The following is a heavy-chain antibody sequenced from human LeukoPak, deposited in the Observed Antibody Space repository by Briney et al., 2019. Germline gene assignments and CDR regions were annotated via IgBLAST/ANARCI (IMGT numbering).Heavy chain of an antibody. Sequence: GGSLRLSCAAGGFTFSSYCMHWGRPAPGKGVGGVAVIWYDGSNKYYADSVKGRFTISRDNSKNTLYLQMNSLRAKDTAVYYCARDKTTGVDYWGQGTLVTVSS. J-gene: IGHJ4*02. CDR2: IWYDGSNK. CDR1: GFTFSSYC. V-gene: IGHV3-33*01. CDR3: ARDKTTGVDY. D-gene: IGHD7-27*01.